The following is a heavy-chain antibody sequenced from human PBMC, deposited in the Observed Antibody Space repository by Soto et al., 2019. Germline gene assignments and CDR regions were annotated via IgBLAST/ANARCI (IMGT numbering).Heavy chain of an antibody. V-gene: IGHV4-59*08. CDR2: VYYSGST. CDR1: GGSISDYY. J-gene: IGHJ4*02. CDR3: ARQAID. Sequence: QVQLQESGPGLVKPSETLSLTCTASGGSISDYYWSWFRQAPGKGLDWIGYVYYSGSTNYNPSLQSRVTISVDTSKNQFSLKLSSVTAADTAVYYCARQAIDWGQGTLVTVSS.